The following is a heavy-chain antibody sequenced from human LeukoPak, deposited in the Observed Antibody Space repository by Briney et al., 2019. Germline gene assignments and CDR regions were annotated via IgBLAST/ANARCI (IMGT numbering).Heavy chain of an antibody. V-gene: IGHV3-23*01. J-gene: IGHJ4*02. CDR1: GFTFSSYV. Sequence: GGSLRLSCAASGFTFSSYVMSWVRQAPGKGLEWVSSNSASGGSTYYADSVKGRFTISRGNSKNTLYLQMNSLRVEDTAVYYCAKDRGGSYLDFDYWGQGTLVTVSS. D-gene: IGHD1-26*01. CDR3: AKDRGGSYLDFDY. CDR2: NSASGGST.